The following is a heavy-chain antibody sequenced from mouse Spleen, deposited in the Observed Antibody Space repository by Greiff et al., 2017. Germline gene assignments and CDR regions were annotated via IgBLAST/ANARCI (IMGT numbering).Heavy chain of an antibody. J-gene: IGHJ2*01. CDR1: GYTFTSYW. Sequence: VKLQQPGAELVMPGASVKLSCKASGYTFTSYWMHWVKQRPGQGLEWIGEIDPSDSYTNYNQKFKGKATLTVDKSSSTAYMQLSSLTSEDSAVYYCARNYYGSSYDYWGQGTTLTVSS. D-gene: IGHD1-1*01. V-gene: IGHV1-69*01. CDR3: ARNYYGSSYDY. CDR2: IDPSDSYT.